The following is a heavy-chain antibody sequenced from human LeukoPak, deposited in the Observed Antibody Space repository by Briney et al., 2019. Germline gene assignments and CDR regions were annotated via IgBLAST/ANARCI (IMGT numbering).Heavy chain of an antibody. CDR1: GYTFTGYY. V-gene: IGHV1-2*04. CDR2: INPNSGGT. J-gene: IGHJ4*02. D-gene: IGHD5-18*01. CDR3: ARDLGTAMVLYYFDY. Sequence: ASVKVSCKASGYTFTGYYMHWVRQAPGQGLEWMGWINPNSGGTNYAQKFQGWVTMTRDTSISTAYMELSRLRSDDTAVYYCARDLGTAMVLYYFDYWGQGTLVTVSS.